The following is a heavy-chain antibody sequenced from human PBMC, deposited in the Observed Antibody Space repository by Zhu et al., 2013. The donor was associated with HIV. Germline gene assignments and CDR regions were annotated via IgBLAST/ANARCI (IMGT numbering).Heavy chain of an antibody. Sequence: QVQLQQWGAGLLKPSETLSLTCAVYGGSFSGYYWSWIRQPPGKGLEWIGEINHSGSTNYNPSLKSRVTISVDTSKNQFSLKLSSVTAADTAVYYCAREKTSGYSYGYGFCFDYWGQGTLVTVSS. CDR1: GGSFSGYY. V-gene: IGHV4-34*01. CDR3: AREKTSGYSYGYGFCFDY. J-gene: IGHJ4*02. D-gene: IGHD5-18*01. CDR2: INHSGST.